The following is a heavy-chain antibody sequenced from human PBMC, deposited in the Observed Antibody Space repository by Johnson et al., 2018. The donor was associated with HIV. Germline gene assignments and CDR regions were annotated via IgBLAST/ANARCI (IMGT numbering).Heavy chain of an antibody. CDR3: AREVHIVVVSSFRWAFDI. CDR1: GFTFSSNY. CDR2: IYSGGST. J-gene: IGHJ3*02. V-gene: IGHV3-66*02. Sequence: MLLVESGGGSVQSGGSLRVSCAASGFTFSSNYMSWVRQAPGKGLEWVSVIYSGGSTYYADSVKGRFTISRDNSKNTLYLQMNSLRAEDTAVYYCAREVHIVVVSSFRWAFDIWGQGTMVTVSS. D-gene: IGHD2-21*01.